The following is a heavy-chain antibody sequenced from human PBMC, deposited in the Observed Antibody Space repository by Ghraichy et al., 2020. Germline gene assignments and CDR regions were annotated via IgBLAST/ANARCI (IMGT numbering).Heavy chain of an antibody. J-gene: IGHJ5*02. CDR2: LYRGCSI. CDR3: ARDLSTVTTRGWFDP. D-gene: IGHD4-17*01. CDR1: GFTIENSF. V-gene: IGHV3-66*01. Sequence: GSLRLSCAASGFTIENSFMNWVRQAPGKGLEWVSVLYRGCSIYYADSVQGRFTISRDNAKNTLYLQMNSLRAEDTAVYYCARDLSTVTTRGWFDPWGQGTLVTVSS.